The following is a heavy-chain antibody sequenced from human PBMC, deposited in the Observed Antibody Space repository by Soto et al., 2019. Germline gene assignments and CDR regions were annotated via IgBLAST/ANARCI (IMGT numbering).Heavy chain of an antibody. CDR2: INHSGST. J-gene: IGHJ6*02. V-gene: IGHV4-34*01. CDR1: GGSFSGYY. Sequence: SETLSLTCAVYGGSFSGYYWSWIRQPPGKGLEWIGEINHSGSTNYNPSLKSRVTISVDTSKNQFSLKLSSVTAADTAVYYCAGAGTNDFWSGIRPYYYYYGMDVWGQGTTVTVSS. D-gene: IGHD3-3*01. CDR3: AGAGTNDFWSGIRPYYYYYGMDV.